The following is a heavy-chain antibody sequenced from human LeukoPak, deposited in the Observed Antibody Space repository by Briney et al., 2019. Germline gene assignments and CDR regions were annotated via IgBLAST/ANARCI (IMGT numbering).Heavy chain of an antibody. CDR1: GYTFTSYG. D-gene: IGHD6-13*01. V-gene: IGHV1-18*01. Sequence: ASVKVSCKASGYTFTSYGISWVRQAPGQGLEWMEWISAYNGNTNYAQKLQGRVTMTTDTSTSTAYMELRSLRSDDTAVYYCARAYIGHSTRAKPTGPFDYWGQGTLVTVSS. J-gene: IGHJ4*02. CDR3: ARAYIGHSTRAKPTGPFDY. CDR2: ISAYNGNT.